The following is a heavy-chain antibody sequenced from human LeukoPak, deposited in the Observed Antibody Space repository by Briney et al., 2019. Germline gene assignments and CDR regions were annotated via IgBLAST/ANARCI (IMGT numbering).Heavy chain of an antibody. CDR2: ISGGGGST. Sequence: GGSLRLSCAASRFTVSSNYMSWVRQAPGKGLEWVSAISGGGGSTYYADSVKGRFTISRDNSKNTLYLQMNSLRAEDTAVYYCAKDRWYGVSGFDYWGQGTLVTVSS. D-gene: IGHD2-15*01. J-gene: IGHJ4*02. CDR1: RFTVSSNY. CDR3: AKDRWYGVSGFDY. V-gene: IGHV3-23*01.